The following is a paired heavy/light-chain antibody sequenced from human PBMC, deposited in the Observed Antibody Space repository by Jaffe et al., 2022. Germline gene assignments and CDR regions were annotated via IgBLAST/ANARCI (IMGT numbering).Light chain of an antibody. J-gene: IGLJ2*01. V-gene: IGLV1-40*01. Sequence: QSVLTQPPSVSGAPGQRVSISCTGSSSNIGAGCYVHWYQQLPGTAPKLLIYGNNNRPSGVPDRFSVSKSGASVSLAITGLQAEDEADYYCQSCDSSLSGGALFGGGTKLTVL. CDR3: QSCDSSLSGGAL. CDR1: SSNIGAGCY. CDR2: GNN.
Heavy chain of an antibody. V-gene: IGHV3-23*01. J-gene: IGHJ4*02. CDR3: AKDSVAVASNNFYEY. CDR2: ISGSGVST. Sequence: EVQLLESGGTLVEPGGSLRLSCAASGFSFSNYAMTWVRQAPGKGLEWVSSISGSGVSTYYADSVKGRFTISKDISQNTVSLQMTSLRAEDTAVYYCAKDSVAVASNNFYEYWGQGTLVTVSS. D-gene: IGHD6-19*01. CDR1: GFSFSNYA.